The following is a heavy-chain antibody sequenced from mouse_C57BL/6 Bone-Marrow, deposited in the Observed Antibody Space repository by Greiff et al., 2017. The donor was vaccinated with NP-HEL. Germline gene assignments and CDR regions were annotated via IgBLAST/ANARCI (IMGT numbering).Heavy chain of an antibody. CDR2: IDRAGSYT. J-gene: IGHJ3*01. V-gene: IGHV1-59*01. CDR1: GYTFTSYW. Sequence: VQLQQPGAGLVRPGTSVKLSCKASGYTFTSYWMHWVQQSPEQGLEWVGVIDRAGSYTNYNQKLKGKATFTVDTSCSTAYMQLSRLTSEDSAVYYCAREASYYSNYRFAYWGQGTLVTVSA. D-gene: IGHD2-5*01. CDR3: AREASYYSNYRFAY.